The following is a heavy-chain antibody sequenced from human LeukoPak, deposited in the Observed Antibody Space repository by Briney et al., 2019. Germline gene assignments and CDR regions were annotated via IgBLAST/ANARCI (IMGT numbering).Heavy chain of an antibody. D-gene: IGHD3-10*01. CDR3: AREKDYGSGGAFDF. V-gene: IGHV4-4*07. CDR1: GGSTSSYY. Sequence: SETLSLTCTLSGGSTSSYYWMWIRHPAGRGREWGGRSHTIGTPTYNPSLKRRLPMSVDTSKTQFSLKLRSVTAADTAVYCCAREKDYGSGGAFDFWGQGTLVTVSS. J-gene: IGHJ4*02. CDR2: SHTIGTP.